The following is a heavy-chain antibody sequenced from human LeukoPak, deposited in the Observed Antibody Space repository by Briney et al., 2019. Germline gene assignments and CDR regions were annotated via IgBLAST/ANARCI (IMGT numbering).Heavy chain of an antibody. V-gene: IGHV3-21*01. CDR3: ARELSTMVRGVISY. D-gene: IGHD3-10*01. CDR2: ISSSSSYI. CDR1: GFTFSSYS. J-gene: IGHJ4*02. Sequence: GGSLRLSCAASGFTFSSYSMNWVRQAPGKGLEWVSSISSSSSYIYYADSVKGRFTISRDNAKNSLYLQMNSLRAEDTAVYYCARELSTMVRGVISYWGQGTLVTVSS.